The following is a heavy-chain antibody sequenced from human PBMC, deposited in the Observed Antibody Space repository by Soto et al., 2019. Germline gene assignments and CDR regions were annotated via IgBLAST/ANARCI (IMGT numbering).Heavy chain of an antibody. V-gene: IGHV3-30*18. J-gene: IGHJ6*03. CDR3: AKGLRYMAV. CDR1: GFTFSSYG. Sequence: GGSLRLSCAASGFTFSSYGMHWVRQAPGKGLEWVAVISYDGSNKYYADSVKGRFTISRDNSKNTLYLQMNSLRAEDTAVYYCAKGLRYMAVWGKGTTVTVSS. CDR2: ISYDGSNK.